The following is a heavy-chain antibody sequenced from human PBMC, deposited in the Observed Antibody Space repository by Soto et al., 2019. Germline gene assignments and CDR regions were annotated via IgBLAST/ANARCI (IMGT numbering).Heavy chain of an antibody. CDR2: INPSSGGT. CDR3: ARDAYGDSYGMDV. CDR1: GYTFTSYY. Sequence: ASVKVSCKASGYTFTSYYMHWARQAPGQGLEWMGRINPSSGGTNYAQKFQGWVTMTRDTSMSTVYMELSRLRSDDTAVYYCARDAYGDSYGMDVWGQGTTVTVSS. V-gene: IGHV1-2*04. J-gene: IGHJ6*02. D-gene: IGHD4-17*01.